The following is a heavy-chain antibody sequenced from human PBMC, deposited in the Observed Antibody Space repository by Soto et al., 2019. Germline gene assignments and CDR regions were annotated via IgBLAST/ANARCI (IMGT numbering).Heavy chain of an antibody. J-gene: IGHJ4*02. CDR2: IRSKTYGGTT. D-gene: IGHD3-9*01. CDR1: GFSFGDYA. Sequence: PGGSLRLSCTASGFSFGDYAMNWVRQAPGKGLEWVGLIRSKTYGGTTEYAASVKGRFTISRDDSKSIVSLQMNSLKTEDTAVYYCSTIFWPFAYWGQGTPVTVSS. V-gene: IGHV3-49*04. CDR3: STIFWPFAY.